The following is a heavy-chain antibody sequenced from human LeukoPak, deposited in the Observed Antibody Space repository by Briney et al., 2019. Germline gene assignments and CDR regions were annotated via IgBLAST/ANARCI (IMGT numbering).Heavy chain of an antibody. J-gene: IGHJ4*02. D-gene: IGHD6-19*01. Sequence: PSETLSLTCAVYGGSFSGYYWSWIRQPPGKGLEWIGEINHSGSTNYNPSLKSRVTISVDTSKNQFSLKLSSVTAADTAVYYCATERNQWLSYWGQGTLVTVSS. V-gene: IGHV4-34*01. CDR2: INHSGST. CDR3: ATERNQWLSY. CDR1: GGSFSGYY.